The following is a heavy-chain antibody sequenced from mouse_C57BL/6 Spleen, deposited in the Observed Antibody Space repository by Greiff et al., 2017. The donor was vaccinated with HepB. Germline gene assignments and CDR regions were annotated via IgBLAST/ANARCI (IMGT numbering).Heavy chain of an antibody. CDR2: INPNNGGT. CDR1: GYTFTDYY. V-gene: IGHV1-26*01. D-gene: IGHD1-1*01. J-gene: IGHJ2*01. CDR3: ARLNSILYGSSPFDY. Sequence: EVQLQQSGPELVKPGASVKISCKASGYTFTDYYMNWVKQSHGKSLEWIGDINPNNGGTSYNQKFKGKATLTVDKSSSTAYMELRSLTSEDSAVYYCARLNSILYGSSPFDYWGQGTTLTVSS.